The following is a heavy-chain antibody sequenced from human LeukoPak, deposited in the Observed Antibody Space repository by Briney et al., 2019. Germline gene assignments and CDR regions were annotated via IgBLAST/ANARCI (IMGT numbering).Heavy chain of an antibody. V-gene: IGHV1-2*02. CDR2: FNPISGGT. CDR3: ARVPRQLLPYFDY. J-gene: IGHJ4*02. CDR1: GYTFDDYD. Sequence: GVSVKVSCKASGYTFDDYDMHWVRQAPGQGLEWMGWFNPISGGTAYARKFQGRVTMTWDTSISTVYMELIRLTSDDTALFYCARVPRQLLPYFDYWGQGTLVTVSS. D-gene: IGHD2-15*01.